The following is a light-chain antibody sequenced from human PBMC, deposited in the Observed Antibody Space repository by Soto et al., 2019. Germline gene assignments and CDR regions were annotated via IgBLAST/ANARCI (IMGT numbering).Light chain of an antibody. J-gene: IGKJ5*01. CDR2: AAS. CDR3: QKSYSAPIN. Sequence: DIQMTQSPSTLSASVVDIVTITCLASQGIDSSFAWYQQKPGKAPKLLIFAASSLQSGVPSRFSGSGSGTNFTLTISSLQPEDFAAYYCQKSYSAPINFGQGTRREIK. V-gene: IGKV1-39*01. CDR1: QGIDSS.